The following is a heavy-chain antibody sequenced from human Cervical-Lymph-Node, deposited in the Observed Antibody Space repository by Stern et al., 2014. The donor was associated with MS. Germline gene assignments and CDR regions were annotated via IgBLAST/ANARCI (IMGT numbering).Heavy chain of an antibody. CDR1: ERIFISYY. D-gene: IGHD3-22*01. Sequence: QVQLVQSGAEVMKPAASVKVSCKASERIFISYYLHWVRQAPGQGLEWMGLINPTTGSTRYTQKFLGRVTMTRDMSATTVYMELSSLRSEATAVYYCASPGGKVGDSLYYIYGMDVGGQGTTVTVSS. CDR3: ASPGGKVGDSLYYIYGMDV. CDR2: INPTTGST. J-gene: IGHJ6*02. V-gene: IGHV1-46*01.